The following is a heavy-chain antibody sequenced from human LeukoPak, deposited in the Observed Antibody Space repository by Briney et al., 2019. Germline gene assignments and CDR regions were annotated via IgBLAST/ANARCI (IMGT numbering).Heavy chain of an antibody. Sequence: PSETLSLTCAVYGGSFSGYYWSWIRQPPGKGLEWIGEINHSGSTNYNPSLKSRVTISVDKSKNQFSLKLSSVTAADTAVYYCAREDYDSSGYYYFDYWGQGTLVTVSS. CDR1: GGSFSGYY. CDR3: AREDYDSSGYYYFDY. V-gene: IGHV4-34*01. J-gene: IGHJ4*02. D-gene: IGHD3-22*01. CDR2: INHSGST.